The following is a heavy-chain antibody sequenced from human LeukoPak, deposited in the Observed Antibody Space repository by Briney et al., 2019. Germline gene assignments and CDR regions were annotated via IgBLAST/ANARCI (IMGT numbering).Heavy chain of an antibody. CDR1: GGSFSGYY. J-gene: IGHJ4*02. D-gene: IGHD3-22*01. V-gene: IGHV4-34*01. Sequence: SETLSLTCAVYGGSFSGYYWSWIRQPPGKGLEWIGEINHSGSTNYNPSLKSRVTISVDTSKNQFSLKLSSVTAADTAVYYCARSWDSPGYPIDYWGQGTLVTVSS. CDR3: ARSWDSPGYPIDY. CDR2: INHSGST.